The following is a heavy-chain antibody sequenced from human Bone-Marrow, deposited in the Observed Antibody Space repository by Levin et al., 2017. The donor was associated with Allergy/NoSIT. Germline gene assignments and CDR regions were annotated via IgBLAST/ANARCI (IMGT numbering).Heavy chain of an antibody. CDR2: IDWDGDQ. CDR3: AHGKISRAGSQSCYFDT. V-gene: IGHV2-5*02. J-gene: IGHJ4*02. D-gene: IGHD6-19*01. Sequence: SGPTLVKPTQTLTLTCTFSGFSLTTGGVGVGWIRQPPGKALEFLALIDWDGDQRYSPSLKTRLTLTKDTSKSQVVLTMTNMDPVDTATYYFAHGKISRAGSQSCYFDTWGQGTLVTVSS. CDR1: GFSLTTGGVG.